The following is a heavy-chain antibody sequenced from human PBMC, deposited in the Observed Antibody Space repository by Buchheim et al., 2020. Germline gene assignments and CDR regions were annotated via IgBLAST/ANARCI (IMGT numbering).Heavy chain of an antibody. V-gene: IGHV3-30*01. CDR3: KAQPLGFDY. D-gene: IGHD2-2*01. Sequence: QVQLVESGGGVVQPGRSLRLSCAASGFTFSSYAMHWVRQAPGKGLEWVAVISYDGSNKYYADSVKGRFTISRDNSKNTLYLQMNSLRAEDTAVYYCKAQPLGFDYWGQGTL. J-gene: IGHJ4*02. CDR2: ISYDGSNK. CDR1: GFTFSSYA.